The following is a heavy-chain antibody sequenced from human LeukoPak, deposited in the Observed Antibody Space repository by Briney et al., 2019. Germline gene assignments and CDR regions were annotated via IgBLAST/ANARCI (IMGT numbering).Heavy chain of an antibody. CDR2: ISYDGSNK. CDR3: GKGALLSYYYDSNGMDV. J-gene: IGHJ6*02. Sequence: GGSLRLSCAASGFTFSSYAMHWVRQAPGKGLEWVAVISYDGSNKYYADSVKGRFTISRDNSKNTLYLQMNSLRAEDTAVYYCGKGALLSYYYDSNGMDVWGQGTTVTVSS. D-gene: IGHD3-22*01. CDR1: GFTFSSYA. V-gene: IGHV3-30-3*01.